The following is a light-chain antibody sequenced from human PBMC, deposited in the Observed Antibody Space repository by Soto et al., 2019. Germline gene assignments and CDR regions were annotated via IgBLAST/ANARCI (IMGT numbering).Light chain of an antibody. Sequence: DIQMTQSPSTLSASVGDRVTITCRASQSISSWLAWYQQKPGKAPKLLIYDASSLESGVPSRFSGSGSGTEFNLTISSLQPDDFATYYCQQSTSYTWTFGQGTKVEIK. CDR3: QQSTSYTWT. CDR2: DAS. J-gene: IGKJ1*01. CDR1: QSISSW. V-gene: IGKV1-5*01.